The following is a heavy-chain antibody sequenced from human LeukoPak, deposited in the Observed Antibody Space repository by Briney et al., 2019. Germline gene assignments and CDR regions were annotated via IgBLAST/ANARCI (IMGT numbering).Heavy chain of an antibody. V-gene: IGHV1-18*03. CDR2: ISAYNGNT. D-gene: IGHD4-11*01. J-gene: IGHJ6*02. CDR3: ARGRYSNRGDYYYGMDV. Sequence: ASVKVSCKASGYTFTSYVISWVRQAPGQGLEWMGWISAYNGNTNYAQKLQGRVTITRDTSTSTAYMELSSLRSEDMAVYYCARGRYSNRGDYYYGMDVWGQGTTVTVSS. CDR1: GYTFTSYV.